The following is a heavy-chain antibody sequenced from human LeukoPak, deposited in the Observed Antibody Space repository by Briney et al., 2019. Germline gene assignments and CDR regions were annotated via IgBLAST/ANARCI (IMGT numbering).Heavy chain of an antibody. J-gene: IGHJ4*02. Sequence: PSETLSLTCTVPGGSMSSYYWSWIRQPPGKGLEWIGYIYYSGSTKYNPSLKSRVTISVDTSKNQFSLKLSSVTAADTAVYYCARGARAGYNLEPFDHWGQGTLVTVSS. CDR1: GGSMSSYY. CDR3: ARGARAGYNLEPFDH. V-gene: IGHV4-59*08. D-gene: IGHD5-24*01. CDR2: IYYSGST.